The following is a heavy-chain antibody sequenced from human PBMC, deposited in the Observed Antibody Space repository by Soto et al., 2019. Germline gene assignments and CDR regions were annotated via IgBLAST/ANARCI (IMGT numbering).Heavy chain of an antibody. CDR2: INPNSGGT. J-gene: IGHJ5*02. CDR3: ARSAVPIVVVPAARSWFDP. V-gene: IGHV1-2*04. CDR1: GYTFTGYY. D-gene: IGHD2-2*01. Sequence: GASXKVSCKASGYTFTGYYMHWVRQAPGQGLEWMGWINPNSGGTNYAQKFQGWVTMTRDTSISTAYMELSRLRSDDTAVYYCARSAVPIVVVPAARSWFDPWGQGTLVTVSS.